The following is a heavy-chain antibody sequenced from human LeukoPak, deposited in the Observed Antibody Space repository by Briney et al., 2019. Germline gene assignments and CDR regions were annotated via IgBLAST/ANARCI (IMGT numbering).Heavy chain of an antibody. D-gene: IGHD2-2*01. V-gene: IGHV4-31*03. Sequence: SETLSLTCTVSGGSISSAAYYWTWIRQHPGKGLEWIGHIYYSGRTDYNPTLKSRVNISIDTSKNQFSLRVNSVTAADTAVYYCGRGGGRSSTGMDVWGQGTAVTVSS. CDR1: GGSISSAAYY. CDR2: IYYSGRT. J-gene: IGHJ6*02. CDR3: GRGGGRSSTGMDV.